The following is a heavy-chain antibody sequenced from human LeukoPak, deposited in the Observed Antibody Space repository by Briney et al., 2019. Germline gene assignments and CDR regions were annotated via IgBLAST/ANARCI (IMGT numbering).Heavy chain of an antibody. Sequence: GGSLRLSCAASGFTFSNSWMHWVRQAPGKGLLWVSRISSDGSTTGYTDSVKGRFTISRDNAKNTLYLQMNRLRAEDTAVYYCGRSYYDSSGWAYYFDHWGQGSLVTVSS. D-gene: IGHD3-22*01. CDR1: GFTFSNSW. J-gene: IGHJ4*02. V-gene: IGHV3-74*01. CDR2: ISSDGSTT. CDR3: GRSYYDSSGWAYYFDH.